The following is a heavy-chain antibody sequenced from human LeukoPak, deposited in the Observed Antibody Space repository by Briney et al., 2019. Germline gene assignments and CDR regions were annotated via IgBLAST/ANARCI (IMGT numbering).Heavy chain of an antibody. CDR3: ARLGYSSGWRPPPYWYFDL. D-gene: IGHD6-19*01. V-gene: IGHV4-30-4*01. CDR1: GGSISSGDYY. Sequence: SETLSLTCTVSGGSISSGDYYWSWIRQPPGKGLEWIGYIYYSGSTYYNPSLKSRVTISVDTSKNQFSLKLSSVTAADTAVYYCARLGYSSGWRPPPYWYFDLWGRGTLVTVSS. CDR2: IYYSGST. J-gene: IGHJ2*01.